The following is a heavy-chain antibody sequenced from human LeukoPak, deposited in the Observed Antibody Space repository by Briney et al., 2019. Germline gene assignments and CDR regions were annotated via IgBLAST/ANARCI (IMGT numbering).Heavy chain of an antibody. D-gene: IGHD1-7*01. CDR2: ISYDGTDE. V-gene: IGHV3-30*10. CDR1: GFIFSYHA. Sequence: GGSLRLSCTASGFIFSYHAMHWVRQAPGKGLEWVAIISYDGTDENFTDSVEGRFTISRDNSMNTLYLQMNSLRPEDTAVYFCARGGLVTGTKYALEYWGQGTLVTVSS. CDR3: ARGGLVTGTKYALEY. J-gene: IGHJ4*02.